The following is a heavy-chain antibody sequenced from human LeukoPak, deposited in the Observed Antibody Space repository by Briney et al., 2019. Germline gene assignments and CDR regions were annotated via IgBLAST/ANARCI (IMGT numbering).Heavy chain of an antibody. V-gene: IGHV3-23*01. Sequence: PGESLRLSCAASGFTFSSYAMSWVRQAPEKGLEWVSSVTDGGSNTYYAGSAGGRFSISRDNSKNTLYLQMNSLRAEDTAVYYCAKGDGDRRWLHVFDDVSWVFDYWGQGTLVTVSS. CDR2: VTDGGSNT. CDR1: GFTFSSYA. J-gene: IGHJ4*02. CDR3: AKGDGDRRWLHVFDDVSWVFDY. D-gene: IGHD5-24*01.